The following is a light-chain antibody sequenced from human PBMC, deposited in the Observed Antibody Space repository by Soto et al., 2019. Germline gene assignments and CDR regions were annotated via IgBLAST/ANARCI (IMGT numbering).Light chain of an antibody. CDR3: MQRMEFPWT. J-gene: IGKJ1*01. CDR2: TFS. Sequence: IVMTQTPLSLPVTPGEPASISCRSSQSLLNSDDGNTYLDWYLQKPGQSPQVLTYTFSHRASGVPDRFSGSGSGTDFTLKISRVEAEDVGVYYCMQRMEFPWTFGQGTKVEIK. CDR1: QSLLNSDDGNTY. V-gene: IGKV2-40*01.